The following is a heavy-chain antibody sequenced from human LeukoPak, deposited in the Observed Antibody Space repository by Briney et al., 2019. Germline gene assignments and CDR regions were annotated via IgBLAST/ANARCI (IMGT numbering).Heavy chain of an antibody. D-gene: IGHD3-16*01. CDR3: ARYYDRTGFDY. V-gene: IGHV4-59*08. J-gene: IGHJ4*02. CDR2: IYYSGST. CDR1: NGSVRSYH. Sequence: SETLSLTCTVSNGSVRSYHWSWVRQSPGKGLEWIGYIYYSGSTNYNPSLKSRVTISIHTSRNQFSLMLSSVTAADTAMYYCARYYDRTGFDYWGQGTLVTVSS.